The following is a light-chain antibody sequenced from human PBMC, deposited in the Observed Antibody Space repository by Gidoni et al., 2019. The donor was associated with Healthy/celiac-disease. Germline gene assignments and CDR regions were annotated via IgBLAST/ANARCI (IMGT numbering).Light chain of an antibody. CDR3: MQALQTPRT. Sequence: DIVMTKSPLSLPVTSGEPASIPCRSSQSLLHSNGYNYLDWYLQKPGQSPQLLIYLGSNRASGVPDRFSGSGSGTDFTLKISRVEAEDVGVYYCMQALQTPRTFGQGTKVEIK. CDR2: LGS. V-gene: IGKV2-28*01. J-gene: IGKJ1*01. CDR1: QSLLHSNGYNY.